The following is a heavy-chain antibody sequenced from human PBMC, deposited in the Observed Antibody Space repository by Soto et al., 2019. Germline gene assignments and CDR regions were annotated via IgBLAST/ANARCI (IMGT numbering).Heavy chain of an antibody. CDR1: GYSFTSYW. CDR2: IYPGDSDT. CDR3: AREGGYCSSTSCQGIDY. V-gene: IGHV5-51*01. J-gene: IGHJ4*02. Sequence: RGESLKISCKASGYSFTSYWIAWVRQMPGKGLEWMGIIYPGDSDTRYSPSFQGQVTISADRSISTAYLHWSSLKASDTAMDYCAREGGYCSSTSCQGIDYWGQGTLVTVSS. D-gene: IGHD2-2*01.